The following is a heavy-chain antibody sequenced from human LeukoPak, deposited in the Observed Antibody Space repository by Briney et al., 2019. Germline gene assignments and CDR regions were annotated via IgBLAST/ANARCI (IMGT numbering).Heavy chain of an antibody. D-gene: IGHD3-22*01. CDR1: GFSVRSKY. J-gene: IGHJ4*02. CDR2: IYSSGST. Sequence: QAGGSLRLSCAASGFSVRSKYMRWVRRSPGRGLEWVSVIYSSGSTYYADSVKGRFTISRDNSKNTLYLQMNSLRVEDTAVYYCARGSGYYYHFDHWGQGTLVTVSS. V-gene: IGHV3-53*01. CDR3: ARGSGYYYHFDH.